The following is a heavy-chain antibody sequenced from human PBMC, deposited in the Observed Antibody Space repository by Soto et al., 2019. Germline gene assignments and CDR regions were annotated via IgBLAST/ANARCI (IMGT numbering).Heavy chain of an antibody. V-gene: IGHV3-23*01. CDR3: AKADGSNEGAFDI. D-gene: IGHD1-1*01. J-gene: IGHJ3*02. CDR2: ISGSGGST. CDR1: GFTFSSYA. Sequence: LSLTCAASGFTFSSYAMSWVRQAPGKGLEWVSAISGSGGSTYYADSVKGRFTISRDNSKNTLYLQMNSLRAEDTAVYYCAKADGSNEGAFDIWGQGTMVTVSS.